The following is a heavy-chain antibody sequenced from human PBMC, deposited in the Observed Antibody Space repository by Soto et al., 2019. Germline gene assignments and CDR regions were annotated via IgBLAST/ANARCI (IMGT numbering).Heavy chain of an antibody. J-gene: IGHJ4*02. CDR2: INSDGSST. CDR1: GFTFSSYW. Sequence: GGSLRLSCAASGFTFSSYWMHWVRQAPGKGLVWVSRINSDGSSTSYADSVKGRFTISRDNAKNTLYLQMNSLRAEDTAVYYCARASGYCSGGSCYALDYWGQGTLVTVSS. V-gene: IGHV3-74*01. D-gene: IGHD2-15*01. CDR3: ARASGYCSGGSCYALDY.